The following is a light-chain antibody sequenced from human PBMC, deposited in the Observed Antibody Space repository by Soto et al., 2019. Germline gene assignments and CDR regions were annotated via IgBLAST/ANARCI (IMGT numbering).Light chain of an antibody. J-gene: IGKJ5*01. Sequence: EIVMTQSPATLSVSPGGRATLSCRASQSVSSNLAWYQQKPGQAPRLLIYGASTRATGIPARFSGSGSGTEFTLTISSLQSEDFAVYYCQQYNNWASITFGQGTLLEI. CDR3: QQYNNWASIT. CDR2: GAS. V-gene: IGKV3-15*01. CDR1: QSVSSN.